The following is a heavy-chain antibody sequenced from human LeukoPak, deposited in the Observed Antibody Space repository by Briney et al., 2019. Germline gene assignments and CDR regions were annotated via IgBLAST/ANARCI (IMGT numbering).Heavy chain of an antibody. Sequence: PSETLSLTRAVYGGSFSGYYWSWIRQPPGKGLEWIGEINHSGSTNYNPSLKSRVTISVDTSKNQFSLKLSSVTATDTAVYYCARSGYSSGWYAPYNWFDPWGQGTMVTVSS. J-gene: IGHJ5*02. D-gene: IGHD6-19*01. CDR1: GGSFSGYY. CDR3: ARSGYSSGWYAPYNWFDP. V-gene: IGHV4-34*01. CDR2: INHSGST.